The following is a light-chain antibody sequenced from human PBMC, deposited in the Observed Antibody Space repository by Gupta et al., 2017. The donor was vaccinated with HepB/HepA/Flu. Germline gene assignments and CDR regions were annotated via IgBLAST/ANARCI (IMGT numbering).Light chain of an antibody. Sequence: QSALTQPASVSGSPGQSLTISCTGTSSDVGGYNYVSWYQQHPGKVPKLIIYDVSNRPSGVSDRFSGSKSGNTASLTISGLQAEDEADYYCASYTTSSTWVFGGGTKLTVL. CDR1: SSDVGGYNY. V-gene: IGLV2-14*03. CDR3: ASYTTSSTWV. J-gene: IGLJ3*02. CDR2: DVS.